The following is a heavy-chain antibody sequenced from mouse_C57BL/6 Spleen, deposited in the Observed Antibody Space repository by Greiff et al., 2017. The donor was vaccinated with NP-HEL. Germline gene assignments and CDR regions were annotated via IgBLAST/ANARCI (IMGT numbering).Heavy chain of an antibody. CDR1: GFSLTSYG. V-gene: IGHV2-2*01. D-gene: IGHD1-1*01. J-gene: IGHJ1*03. Sequence: VQLQQSGPGLVQPSQSLSITCTVSGFSLTSYGVHWVRQSPGKGLEWLGVIWSGGSTGYHAAFLSRLTISKDHSKRQVFCKMNRLQADDTAIYYCASYYYGSSCWYFDVWGTGTTVTVSS. CDR2: IWSGGST. CDR3: ASYYYGSSCWYFDV.